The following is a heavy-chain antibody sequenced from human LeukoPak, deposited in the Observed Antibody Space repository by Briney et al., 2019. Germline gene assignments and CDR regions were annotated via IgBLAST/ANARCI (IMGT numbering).Heavy chain of an antibody. J-gene: IGHJ4*02. CDR3: ARDAVYSSSWQYY. D-gene: IGHD6-13*01. CDR2: IWYDGSNK. CDR1: GFTFSSYG. V-gene: IGHV3-33*01. Sequence: GGSLRLSCAASGFTFSSYGMHWVRQAPGKGLEWLAVIWYDGSNKYYADSVKGRFTISRDNSKNTLYLQMNSRRAEDTAVYYCARDAVYSSSWQYYWGQGTLVTVSS.